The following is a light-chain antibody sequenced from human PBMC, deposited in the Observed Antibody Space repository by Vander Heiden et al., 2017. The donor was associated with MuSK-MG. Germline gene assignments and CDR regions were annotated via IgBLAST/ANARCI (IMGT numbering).Light chain of an antibody. J-gene: IGKJ1*01. CDR2: AAS. V-gene: IGKV1-39*01. Sequence: DIQMTQSPSSLSAFVGDRVTITCRASHNINRYVNWYQQKPGKAPKILIYAASSLQSGVPSRFSGSGSGTDFTLTISRLQPEDFAIYYCQQSDGISWAFGQGTKVEIK. CDR3: QQSDGISWA. CDR1: HNINRY.